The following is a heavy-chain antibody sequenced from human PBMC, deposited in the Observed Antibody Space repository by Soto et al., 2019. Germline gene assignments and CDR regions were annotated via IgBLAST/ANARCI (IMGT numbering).Heavy chain of an antibody. CDR3: ARALGYSGYAGMDV. CDR2: ISPDNGNT. D-gene: IGHD5-12*01. V-gene: IGHV1-18*01. CDR1: GYTFTIYG. J-gene: IGHJ6*02. Sequence: GASVKVSCKASGYTFTIYGINWVRLAPGQGLEWMGWISPDNGNTNYAQKLQGRVTMTTDTSTSTAYMELRSLRSDDTAVYYCARALGYSGYAGMDVWGQGTTVTVSS.